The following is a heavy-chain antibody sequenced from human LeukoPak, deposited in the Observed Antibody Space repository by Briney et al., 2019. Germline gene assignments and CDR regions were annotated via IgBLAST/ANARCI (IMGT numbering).Heavy chain of an antibody. CDR1: GGSFSGYY. Sequence: SETLSLTCAVYGGSFSGYYWSWIRQPPGKGLEWIGEINHSGSTNYNPSLKSRVTISVDTSKNQFSLKLSSVTAADTAVYYCARSSWAVTTYGNWFDPWGQGTLVTVSS. CDR3: ARSSWAVTTYGNWFDP. J-gene: IGHJ5*02. CDR2: INHSGST. D-gene: IGHD4-17*01. V-gene: IGHV4-34*01.